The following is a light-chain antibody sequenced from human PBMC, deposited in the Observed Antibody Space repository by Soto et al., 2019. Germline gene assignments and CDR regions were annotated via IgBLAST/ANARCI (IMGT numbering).Light chain of an antibody. CDR3: QSYDISLSGWV. CDR1: SSNIGAGYD. J-gene: IGLJ2*01. Sequence: QSVLTQPPSVSGAPGRRVTISCTGNSSNIGAGYDVHWYQQLPGTAPKLLIYGNSNRPSGVPDRFSGSKSGTSASLAITGLQAEDEADYYCQSYDISLSGWVFGGGTKLTVL. CDR2: GNS. V-gene: IGLV1-40*01.